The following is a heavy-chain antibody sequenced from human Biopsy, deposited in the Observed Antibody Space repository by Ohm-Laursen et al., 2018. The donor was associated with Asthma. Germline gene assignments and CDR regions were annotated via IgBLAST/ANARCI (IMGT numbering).Heavy chain of an antibody. CDR3: ARGSSSRLSQWELLVSGGKRAHSYYGMDV. J-gene: IGHJ6*02. V-gene: IGHV4-34*01. CDR2: THHSGYT. CDR1: GGSFSSNY. D-gene: IGHD1-26*01. Sequence: SETLSLTWSVYGGSFSSNYWSWIRQTPGKGLEWLGGTHHSGYTNYNPSLRRRPTLSVEPSNNQFSLRLTSVTAADKAVYYCARGSSSRLSQWELLVSGGKRAHSYYGMDVWGQGTTVTVSS.